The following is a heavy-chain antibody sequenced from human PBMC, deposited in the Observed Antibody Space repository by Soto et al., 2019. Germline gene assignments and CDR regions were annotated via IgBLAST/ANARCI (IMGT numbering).Heavy chain of an antibody. Sequence: ETLSLTCAVYGGSFSGYYWSWVRQPPGKGLEWIGEINHSGSTNYNPSLKGRVTISVDTSKNQFSLKLSSVTAADTAVYYCARARIAARRNWFDPWGQGTLVTVSS. CDR3: ARARIAARRNWFDP. V-gene: IGHV4-34*01. CDR1: GGSFSGYY. D-gene: IGHD6-6*01. J-gene: IGHJ5*02. CDR2: INHSGST.